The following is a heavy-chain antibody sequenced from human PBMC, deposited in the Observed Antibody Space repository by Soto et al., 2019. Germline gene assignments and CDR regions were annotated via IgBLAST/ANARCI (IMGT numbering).Heavy chain of an antibody. CDR3: TTGSVEGV. J-gene: IGHJ6*02. CDR2: IKTSTEGGTT. D-gene: IGHD2-15*01. CDR1: GLTISNAW. V-gene: IGHV3-15*07. Sequence: EVQLVESGGGFIYPGGSLRLSCAASGLTISNAWMNWVRQAPGKGLEWVGRIKTSTEGGTTDYAAAVKGRFTVSRDDSKNTLYLQMNSLKIEDTAVYYCTTGSVEGVWGQGTTVTVSS.